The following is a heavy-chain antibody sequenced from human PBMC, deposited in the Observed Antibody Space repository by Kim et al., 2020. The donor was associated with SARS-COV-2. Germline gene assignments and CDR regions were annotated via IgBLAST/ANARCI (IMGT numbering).Heavy chain of an antibody. Sequence: SVKVSCKASGGTISTYAISGVRQAPRQGLEGMGGIIPLLNTPTYAQKFQGRLTITADEYGTTVYMELTSLISEDTAVYYCANKGSRGEGLPGPLDYWGQGTLVTVSS. D-gene: IGHD3-10*01. CDR1: GGTISTYA. CDR2: IIPLLNTP. J-gene: IGHJ4*02. CDR3: ANKGSRGEGLPGPLDY. V-gene: IGHV1-69*13.